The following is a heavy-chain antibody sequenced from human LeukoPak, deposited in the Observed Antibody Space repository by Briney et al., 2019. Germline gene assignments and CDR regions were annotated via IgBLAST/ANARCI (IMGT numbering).Heavy chain of an antibody. V-gene: IGHV1-46*01. CDR3: ARTYSSSWSYCDS. Sequence: ASVKVSCKASGSTFTRYYIHWVRQAPGQGLDWMGMINPSSGSTRFAQMFQDRVTMTRDASTSAVYMELSSLTSEDTAMYYCARTYSSSWSYCDSWGQGTLVTVSS. CDR2: INPSSGST. D-gene: IGHD6-13*01. J-gene: IGHJ4*02. CDR1: GSTFTRYY.